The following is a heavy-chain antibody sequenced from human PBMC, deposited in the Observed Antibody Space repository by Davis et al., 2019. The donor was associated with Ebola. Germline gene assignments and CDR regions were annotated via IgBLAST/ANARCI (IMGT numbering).Heavy chain of an antibody. CDR2: IRSKANSYAT. D-gene: IGHD3-10*01. CDR3: ARGGSIPLDY. V-gene: IGHV3-73*01. CDR1: GFTFSGSV. J-gene: IGHJ4*02. Sequence: GESLKISCAASGFTFSGSVMHWVRQASGRGLGWVGRIRSKANSYATADAASVKGRFTISRDDSKNTAYLQMNSLKTEDTAVYYCARGGSIPLDYWGQGTLVTVSS.